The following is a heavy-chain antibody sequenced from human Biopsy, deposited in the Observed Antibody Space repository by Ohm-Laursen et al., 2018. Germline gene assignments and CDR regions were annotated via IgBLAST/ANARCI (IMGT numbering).Heavy chain of an antibody. V-gene: IGHV1-2*02. CDR3: ARVPAYPSIDGYYGLDL. Sequence: GASVTVSCTASGYTFAGYYLHWVRQAPGHGLEWMGWINPNSGNANYAQSFQGRLTVTRDTSISTAYMELTSLTFDDTAIYYCARVPAYPSIDGYYGLDLWGQGTTVIVSS. J-gene: IGHJ6*02. CDR2: INPNSGNA. CDR1: GYTFAGYY. D-gene: IGHD3-9*01.